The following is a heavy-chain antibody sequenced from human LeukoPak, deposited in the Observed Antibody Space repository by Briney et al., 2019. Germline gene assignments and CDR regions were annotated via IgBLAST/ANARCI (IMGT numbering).Heavy chain of an antibody. D-gene: IGHD2-2*01. CDR3: ARTPLVRYFDS. CDR2: VSGNAGTT. Sequence: GWSLRLSCAASGFTFSSYAMSWVRQARWKGLEWVSAVSGNAGTTYYADSVKGRFTISRDNSKNTLYLQMNSLRAEDTALYYCARTPLVRYFDSWGQGTLVTVSS. CDR1: GFTFSSYA. V-gene: IGHV3-23*01. J-gene: IGHJ4*02.